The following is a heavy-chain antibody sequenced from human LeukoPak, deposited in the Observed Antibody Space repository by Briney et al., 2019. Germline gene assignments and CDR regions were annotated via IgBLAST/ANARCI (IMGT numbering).Heavy chain of an antibody. CDR2: ISSNGGST. D-gene: IGHD2-2*01. CDR3: ARDRWGCSSTSCYDFDY. CDR1: GFTFSSYA. V-gene: IGHV3-64*01. Sequence: PGGSLRLSCAASGFTFSSYAMHWVRQAPGKGLEYVSAISSNGGSTYYANSVKDRFTISRDNSKNTLYLQMGSLRAEDMAVYYCARDRWGCSSTSCYDFDYWGQGTLVTVSS. J-gene: IGHJ4*02.